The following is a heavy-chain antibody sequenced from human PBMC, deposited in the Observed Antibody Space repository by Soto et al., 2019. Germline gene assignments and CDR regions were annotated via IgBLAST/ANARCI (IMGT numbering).Heavy chain of an antibody. CDR3: ANDALAGIAAAGTVRDYYYGMDV. Sequence: GGSLRLSCAASGFTFSSYAMSWVRQAPGKGLEWVSAISGSGGSTYYADSVKGRFTISRDNSKNTLYLQMNSLRAEDTAVYYCANDALAGIAAAGTVRDYYYGMDVWGQGTTVTVSS. CDR1: GFTFSSYA. D-gene: IGHD6-13*01. CDR2: ISGSGGST. V-gene: IGHV3-23*01. J-gene: IGHJ6*02.